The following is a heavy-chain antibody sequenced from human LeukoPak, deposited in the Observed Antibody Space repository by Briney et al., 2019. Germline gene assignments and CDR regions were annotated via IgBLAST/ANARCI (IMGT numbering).Heavy chain of an antibody. Sequence: SETLSLTCTVSGGAISSYYWSWIRQPPGKGREGMGYIYYSGSTNYNPSLKSRVTISVDTSKNQFSLKLSSVTAADTAVYYCARDPVVPATSMQFDWYFDLWGRGTLVTVSS. CDR3: ARDPVVPATSMQFDWYFDL. CDR2: IYYSGST. CDR1: GGAISSYY. V-gene: IGHV4-59*12. D-gene: IGHD2-21*02. J-gene: IGHJ2*01.